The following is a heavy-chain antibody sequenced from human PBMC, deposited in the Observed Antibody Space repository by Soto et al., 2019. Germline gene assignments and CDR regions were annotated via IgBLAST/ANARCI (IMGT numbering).Heavy chain of an antibody. CDR3: ARDSHYTGSYGRAFDY. CDR2: IYHSGST. D-gene: IGHD1-26*01. J-gene: IGHJ4*02. V-gene: IGHV4-4*02. CDR1: GGSISSSNW. Sequence: QVQLQESGPGLVKPSGTLSLTCAVSGGSISSSNWWSWVRQPPGKGLEWIGEIYHSGSTNYNPSLKSRVTISVYKSKNQFSLKLSSVTAADTAVYYCARDSHYTGSYGRAFDYWGQGTLVTVSS.